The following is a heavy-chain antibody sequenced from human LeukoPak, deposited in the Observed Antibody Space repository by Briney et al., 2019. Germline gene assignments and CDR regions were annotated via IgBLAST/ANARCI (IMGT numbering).Heavy chain of an antibody. CDR3: ARGDYYGSGSYSNPPYYFDY. Sequence: SVKLSCTASGGTFSSYAMSWVRQAPGQGLEWMGGIIPIFGTTNYAQKFQGRVTITADESTSTAYMELSSLRSEDTAVYYCARGDYYGSGSYSNPPYYFDYWGQGTLVTVSS. CDR1: GGTFSSYA. CDR2: IIPIFGTT. D-gene: IGHD3-10*01. V-gene: IGHV1-69*13. J-gene: IGHJ4*02.